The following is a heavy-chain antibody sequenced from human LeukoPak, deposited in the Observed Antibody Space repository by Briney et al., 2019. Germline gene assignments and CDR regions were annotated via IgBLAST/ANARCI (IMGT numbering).Heavy chain of an antibody. V-gene: IGHV4-4*07. Sequence: SGTLSLTCAVYGGSFSGYYWSWIRQPAGKGLEWIGRIYTSGSTNYNPSLKSRVTISVDTSKNQFSLKLSSVTAADTAVYYCARDRVTPYYYDSSGYDYWGQGTLVTVSS. CDR2: IYTSGST. CDR3: ARDRVTPYYYDSSGYDY. J-gene: IGHJ4*02. D-gene: IGHD3-22*01. CDR1: GGSFSGYY.